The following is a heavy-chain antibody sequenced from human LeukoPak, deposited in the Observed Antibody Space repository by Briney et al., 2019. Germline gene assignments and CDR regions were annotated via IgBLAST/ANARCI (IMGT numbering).Heavy chain of an antibody. CDR3: TREAAAGIDY. CDR2: IKQDESEK. J-gene: IGHJ4*02. D-gene: IGHD6-13*01. V-gene: IGHV3-7*01. CDR1: GFTFSNYW. Sequence: PGGSLRLSCSASGFTFSNYWMSWVRQAPGKGLEWVANIKQDESEKYYLDSVKGRFTISRDNAENSLYLQMNSLRAEDTAVYFCTREAAAGIDYWGQGTLVTVSS.